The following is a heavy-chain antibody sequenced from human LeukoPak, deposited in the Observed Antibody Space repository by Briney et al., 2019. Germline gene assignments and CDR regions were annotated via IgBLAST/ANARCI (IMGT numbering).Heavy chain of an antibody. CDR2: INHSGST. J-gene: IGHJ4*02. Sequence: SETLSLACAVSGGSFSGYYWSWIRQPPGKGLEWIGEINHSGSTNYNPSLKSRVTISVDTSKNQFSLKLSSVTAADTAVYYCARVHYDILTGYTSYFDYWGQGTLVTVSS. CDR3: ARVHYDILTGYTSYFDY. D-gene: IGHD3-9*01. V-gene: IGHV4-34*01. CDR1: GGSFSGYY.